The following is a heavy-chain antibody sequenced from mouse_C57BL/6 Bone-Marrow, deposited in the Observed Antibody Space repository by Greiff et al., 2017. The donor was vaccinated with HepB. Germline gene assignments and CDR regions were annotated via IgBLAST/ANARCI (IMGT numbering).Heavy chain of an antibody. CDR3: TRGYDGYAMDY. J-gene: IGHJ4*01. Sequence: EVKVVESGAELVRPGASVKLSCTASGFNFKDDYMHWVKQRPEQGLEWIGWIDPENGDTEYASKFQGKATITADTSSNTAYLQLSSLTSEDTAVYYCTRGYDGYAMDYWGQGTSVTVSS. CDR2: IDPENGDT. D-gene: IGHD2-2*01. CDR1: GFNFKDDY. V-gene: IGHV14-4*01.